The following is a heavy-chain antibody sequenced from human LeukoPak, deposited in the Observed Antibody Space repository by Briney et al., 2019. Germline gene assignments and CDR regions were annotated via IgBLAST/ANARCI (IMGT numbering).Heavy chain of an antibody. Sequence: ASVKVSCKASGYTFTGYYMHWVRQAPGQGLEWMGRINPNSGGTNYGQKFQGRVTMTRDTSVSTAYMELSRLRSDDTAMYYCARGARGTWAWGDWGQGTLVTVSS. CDR3: ARGARGTWAWGD. V-gene: IGHV1-2*06. CDR2: INPNSGGT. CDR1: GYTFTGYY. D-gene: IGHD3-10*01. J-gene: IGHJ4*02.